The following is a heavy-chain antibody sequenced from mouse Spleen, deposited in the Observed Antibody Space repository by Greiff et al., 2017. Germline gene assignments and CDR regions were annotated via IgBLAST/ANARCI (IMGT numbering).Heavy chain of an antibody. Sequence: EVMLVESGGGLVQPGGSLKLSCAASGFTFSSYTMSWVRQTPEKRLEWVAYISNGGGSTYYPDTVKGRFTISRDNAKNILYLQMSSLRSEDTAMYYCAHYRYDDDPFDYWGQGTTLTVSS. D-gene: IGHD2-14*01. J-gene: IGHJ2*01. CDR3: AHYRYDDDPFDY. CDR1: GFTFSSYT. CDR2: ISNGGGST. V-gene: IGHV5-12-2*01.